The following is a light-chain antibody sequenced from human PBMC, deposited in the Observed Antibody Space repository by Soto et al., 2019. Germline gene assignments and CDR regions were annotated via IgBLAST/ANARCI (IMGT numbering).Light chain of an antibody. Sequence: QSVLTQPPSVSGAPGQRVTISCTGSSSNIGAGYDVHWYQQLPGTAPKLLIYGNSNRPSGVPDRFSGSKSGTSASLAITGLQAEDEADYYCGTWDISLSILVFGGGTKLTVL. CDR3: GTWDISLSILV. CDR1: SSNIGAGYD. V-gene: IGLV1-40*01. J-gene: IGLJ2*01. CDR2: GNS.